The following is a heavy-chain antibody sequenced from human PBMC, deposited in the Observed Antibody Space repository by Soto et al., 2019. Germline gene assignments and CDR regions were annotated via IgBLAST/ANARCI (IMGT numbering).Heavy chain of an antibody. V-gene: IGHV3-74*01. Sequence: GGSLRLSCAASGFTFGNYWMHWVRQAPGKGLVWVSRINSDGSSTSYADSVKGRFTISRDNAKNTLYLQMNSLRAEDTAMYYCTKVISTVGGDFDSWGQGTLVTVS. CDR1: GFTFGNYW. CDR2: INSDGSST. D-gene: IGHD3-16*01. CDR3: TKVISTVGGDFDS. J-gene: IGHJ4*02.